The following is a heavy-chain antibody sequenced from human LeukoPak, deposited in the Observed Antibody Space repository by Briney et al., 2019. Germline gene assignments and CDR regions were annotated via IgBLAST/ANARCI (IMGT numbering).Heavy chain of an antibody. Sequence: QPGGSLRLSCAASGFSFGGFALSWVRQAPGKGPEWVSIISGSGGSTFYADSVRGRFIISRDNANNTLYLEMNSLRAEDTAVYYCAKYSRGYGSAYLDYWGQGTLVTVSS. J-gene: IGHJ4*02. CDR2: ISGSGGST. D-gene: IGHD6-25*01. CDR1: GFSFGGFA. V-gene: IGHV3-23*01. CDR3: AKYSRGYGSAYLDY.